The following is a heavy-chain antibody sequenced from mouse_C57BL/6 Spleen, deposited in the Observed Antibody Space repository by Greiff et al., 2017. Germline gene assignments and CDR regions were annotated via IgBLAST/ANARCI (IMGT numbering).Heavy chain of an antibody. CDR2: IDPETGGT. Sequence: QVQLQQSGAELVRPGASVTLSCKASGYTFTDYEMHWVKQTPVHGLEWIGAIDPETGGTAYNQKFKGKAILTADKSSSTAYMELRSLTSEDSAVYYCTREAYDYGGGYYFDYWGQGTTLTVSS. CDR3: TREAYDYGGGYYFDY. J-gene: IGHJ2*01. V-gene: IGHV1-15*01. CDR1: GYTFTDYE. D-gene: IGHD2-4*01.